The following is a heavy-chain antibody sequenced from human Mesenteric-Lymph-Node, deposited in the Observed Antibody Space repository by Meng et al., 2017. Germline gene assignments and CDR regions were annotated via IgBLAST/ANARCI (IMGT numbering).Heavy chain of an antibody. CDR3: ARDGDRGSAFRSFDI. CDR1: GFTVSSNY. J-gene: IGHJ3*02. Sequence: GESLKISCAASGFTVSSNYMSWVRQASGKGLEWVSAISGSGGSTYYADSVKGRFTISRDNAENLLYLQMNSLRAEDTAVYYCARDGDRGSAFRSFDIWGQGTMVTVSS. D-gene: IGHD3-10*01. CDR2: ISGSGGST. V-gene: IGHV3-23*01.